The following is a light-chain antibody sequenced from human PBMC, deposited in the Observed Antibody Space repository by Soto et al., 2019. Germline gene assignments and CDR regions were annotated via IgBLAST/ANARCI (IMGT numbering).Light chain of an antibody. J-gene: IGKJ1*01. V-gene: IGKV4-1*01. CDR1: HSVLYNSDNKNY. CDR3: QQYGSSPRT. Sequence: IVMTQSPDSLAVSLGERATSNCKSSHSVLYNSDNKNYLAWYQQKPGQAPRLLIYGASSRATGIPDRFSGSGSGTDFTLTISRLEPEDFAVYYCQQYGSSPRTFGQGTKVDI. CDR2: GAS.